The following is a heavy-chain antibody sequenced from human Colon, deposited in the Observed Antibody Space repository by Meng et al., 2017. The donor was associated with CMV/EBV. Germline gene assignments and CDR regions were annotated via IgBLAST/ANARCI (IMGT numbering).Heavy chain of an antibody. D-gene: IGHD3-3*01. CDR2: ISWNGGRV. CDR1: GFTFDDFA. J-gene: IGHJ4*02. V-gene: IGHV3-9*01. Sequence: SLKISCAASGFTFDDFAMHWVRQGPGEGVGWGSGISWNGGRVGYADSVKGRFTISRDNAKNSVYLHMNSLRVEGTGFYSCAKAIAMAGVVNGVDNWGQGTLVTVSS. CDR3: AKAIAMAGVVNGVDN.